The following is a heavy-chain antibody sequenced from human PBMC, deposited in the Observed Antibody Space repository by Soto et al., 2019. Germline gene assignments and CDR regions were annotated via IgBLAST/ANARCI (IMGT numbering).Heavy chain of an antibody. CDR1: GYTFTGYY. CDR2: INPNSGGT. D-gene: IGHD2-21*02. Sequence: QVQLVQSGAEVKKPGASVKVSCKASGYTFTGYYMHWVRQAPGQGLEWMGWINPNSGGTNYAQKFQGWVTMTRDTSISTAYMEQSRLRSDDTAVYYCARAHCGGDCYSGVDYWGQGTLVTVSS. CDR3: ARAHCGGDCYSGVDY. V-gene: IGHV1-2*04. J-gene: IGHJ4*02.